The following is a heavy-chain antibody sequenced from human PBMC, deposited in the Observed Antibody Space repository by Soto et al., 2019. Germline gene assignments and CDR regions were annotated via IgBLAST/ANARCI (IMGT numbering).Heavy chain of an antibody. D-gene: IGHD1-26*01. V-gene: IGHV3-33*01. CDR2: IWYDGSNK. CDR1: GFTFSSYG. Sequence: PGGSLRLSCAASGFTFSSYGMHWVRQAPGKGLEWVAVIWYDGSNKYYADSVKGRFTISRDNSKNTLYLQMNSLRAEDTAVYYCARELSRSYFLVGATQGYYGMDVWGQGTTVTVSS. CDR3: ARELSRSYFLVGATQGYYGMDV. J-gene: IGHJ6*01.